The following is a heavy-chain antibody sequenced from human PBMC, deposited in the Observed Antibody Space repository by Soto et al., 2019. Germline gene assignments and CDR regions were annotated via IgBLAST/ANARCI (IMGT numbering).Heavy chain of an antibody. Sequence: QVQLQESGPGLVKPSETLSLTCTVSGGSISSYYWSWIRQPPGKGLEWIGYIYNSERTNYNPSLKSRVTISVDTSKNQFSLKLSSVTAADTAVYYCARRYGYSFDYWGQGTLVTVSS. CDR2: IYNSERT. J-gene: IGHJ4*02. D-gene: IGHD1-1*01. CDR1: GGSISSYY. V-gene: IGHV4-59*08. CDR3: ARRYGYSFDY.